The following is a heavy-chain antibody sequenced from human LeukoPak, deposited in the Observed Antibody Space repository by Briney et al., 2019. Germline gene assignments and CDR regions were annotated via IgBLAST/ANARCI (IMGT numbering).Heavy chain of an antibody. J-gene: IGHJ4*02. Sequence: SETLSLTCTVSGRPISSGDYYWSWIRQPPGKGLEWIGYIHHSGSTDYNPSLRSRLTISVDKPRNQFSLELSSVTAADTAVYYCARDFGELLLDYWGPGTLVTVSS. CDR2: IHHSGST. CDR1: GRPISSGDYY. D-gene: IGHD3-10*01. CDR3: ARDFGELLLDY. V-gene: IGHV4-30-4*01.